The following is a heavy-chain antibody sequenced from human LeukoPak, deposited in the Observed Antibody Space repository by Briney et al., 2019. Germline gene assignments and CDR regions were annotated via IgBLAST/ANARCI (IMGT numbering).Heavy chain of an antibody. J-gene: IGHJ4*02. CDR3: ARQHCSSTSCYNIDY. CDR2: IYPTDSDA. CDR1: GYPFTTYW. D-gene: IGHD2-2*02. Sequence: GESLKISCKLSGYPFTTYWIGWVRQMPGKGLEWMGVIYPTDSDARYSPSFQGQVTISADKSITTAYLQWSSLKAPDTAMYYCARQHCSSTSCYNIDYWGQGTLVTVSS. V-gene: IGHV5-51*01.